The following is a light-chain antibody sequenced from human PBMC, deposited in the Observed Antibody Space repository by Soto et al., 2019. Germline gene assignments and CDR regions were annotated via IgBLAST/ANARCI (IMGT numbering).Light chain of an antibody. CDR2: EVS. V-gene: IGLV2-14*01. CDR3: SSYTSDITYV. J-gene: IGLJ1*01. CDR1: SSDVGGHNS. Sequence: QSVLTQPASVSGSPGQSITIACTGTSSDVGGHNSVSWYQQHPGKAPKILIYEVSDRPSGVSDRFSGSKSGNTASLTISGLQAEDEADYYCSSYTSDITYVFGTGTKGHRP.